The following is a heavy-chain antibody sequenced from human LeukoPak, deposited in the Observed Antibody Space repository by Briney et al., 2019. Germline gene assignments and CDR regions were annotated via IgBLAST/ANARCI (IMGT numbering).Heavy chain of an antibody. CDR2: IWHDGSNK. CDR1: GFTFSNYG. CDR3: ARQGENWPFDF. J-gene: IGHJ4*02. Sequence: GGSLRLSCAASGFTFSNYGMHWVRQAPGKGLERVAVIWHDGSNKYYPDSVKGRFTISRDNSKNTLYLQMNSLRAEDTAVYYCARQGENWPFDFWGQGTLVTVSS. D-gene: IGHD3-16*01. V-gene: IGHV3-33*08.